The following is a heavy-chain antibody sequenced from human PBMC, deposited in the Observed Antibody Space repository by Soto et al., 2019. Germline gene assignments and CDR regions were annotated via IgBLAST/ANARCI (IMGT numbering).Heavy chain of an antibody. D-gene: IGHD2-8*02. J-gene: IGHJ6*01. CDR1: GFTFNNYA. Sequence: EVQLLESGGGLVQPGGSLRLSCAASGFTFNNYAMTWVRQAPGKGLEWVSTISGSDVSTYYADSVKGRFTISRDNSKSALYLQMSSLRAEDTALYYCVKDWTGDTCPCMDVWGQGTTVTVSS. CDR2: ISGSDVST. V-gene: IGHV3-23*01. CDR3: VKDWTGDTCPCMDV.